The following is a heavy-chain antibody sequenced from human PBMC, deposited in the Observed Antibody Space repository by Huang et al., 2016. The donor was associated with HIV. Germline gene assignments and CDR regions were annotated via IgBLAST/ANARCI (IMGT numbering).Heavy chain of an antibody. D-gene: IGHD3-10*01. V-gene: IGHV4-39*01. CDR2: IYFSRST. CDR1: GGSIRSDNYY. J-gene: IGHJ4*02. Sequence: QLQLQESGPGLVKPSETLSLTCTVSGGSIRSDNYYWGWIRQPPGKGLEWLGSIYFSRSTYSTPSLKCRVTITVDTSKNQFSLKMRSVTAADTAVYYCARLPGSITMIRGVITDPYWGQGTLVTVSS. CDR3: ARLPGSITMIRGVITDPY.